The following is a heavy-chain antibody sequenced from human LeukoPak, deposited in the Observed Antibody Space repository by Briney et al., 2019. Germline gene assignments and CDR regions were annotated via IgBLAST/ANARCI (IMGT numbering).Heavy chain of an antibody. Sequence: PGGSLRLSCAASGFTFSSYWMHWVRQAPGQGLVWVSRISLDGGTTHYAGSVKGRFTISRDNAKNTLNLQMNSLRGEDTAVYYCAREAGSPRFDYWGQGTLVTVSS. V-gene: IGHV3-74*01. D-gene: IGHD3-10*01. CDR2: ISLDGGTT. CDR1: GFTFSSYW. CDR3: AREAGSPRFDY. J-gene: IGHJ4*02.